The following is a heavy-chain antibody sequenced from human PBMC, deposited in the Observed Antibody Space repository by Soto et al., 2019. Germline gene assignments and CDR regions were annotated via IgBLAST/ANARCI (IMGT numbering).Heavy chain of an antibody. Sequence: QVQLVESGGGVVQPGRSLRLSCAASGFTFSSYGMHWVRQAPGKGLEWGAVISYDGSNKYYADSVKGRFTISRDNSKNTLYLQMNSLRAEDTAVYYCAKDGPRGYWGQGTLVTVSS. CDR1: GFTFSSYG. V-gene: IGHV3-30*18. CDR2: ISYDGSNK. J-gene: IGHJ4*02. CDR3: AKDGPRGY.